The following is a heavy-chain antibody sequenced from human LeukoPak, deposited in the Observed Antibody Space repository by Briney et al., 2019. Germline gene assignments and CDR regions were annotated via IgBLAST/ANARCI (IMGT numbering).Heavy chain of an antibody. CDR3: ATVEMATSWPYYYYMDV. CDR2: ISSSSSYI. D-gene: IGHD5-24*01. V-gene: IGHV3-21*01. CDR1: GFTFSSYS. J-gene: IGHJ6*03. Sequence: PGGSLRLSCAASGFTFSSYSMNWVRQAPGKGLEWVSSISSSSSYIYYADSVKGRFTISRDNAKNSLYLQMSSLRAEDTAVYYCATVEMATSWPYYYYMDVWGKGTTVTVSS.